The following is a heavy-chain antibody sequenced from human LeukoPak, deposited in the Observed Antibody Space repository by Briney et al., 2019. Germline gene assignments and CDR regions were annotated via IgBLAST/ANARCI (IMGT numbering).Heavy chain of an antibody. D-gene: IGHD5-12*01. CDR3: ARGSYSGYDYFDY. CDR2: ISSSSSYI. J-gene: IGHJ4*02. Sequence: GWALRLSCAASGFTFSSYSMNWVRQAPGKGLEWVSSISSSSSYIYYAASVKGRFTISRDNAKNSLYLQMNSLRAEDTAVYYCARGSYSGYDYFDYWGQETLVTVSS. V-gene: IGHV3-21*01. CDR1: GFTFSSYS.